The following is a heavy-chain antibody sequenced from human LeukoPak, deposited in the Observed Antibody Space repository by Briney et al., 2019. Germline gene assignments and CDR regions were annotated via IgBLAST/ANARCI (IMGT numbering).Heavy chain of an antibody. Sequence: ASVKVSCKASGYTFTSYGISWVRQAPGQGLEWMGWISAYNGNTNYAQKLQGRVTMTTDTSTSTAYMELRSLRSDDTAVYYCARAIIPSIEGHLHHDAFDIWGQGTMVTVSS. V-gene: IGHV1-18*01. CDR2: ISAYNGNT. CDR3: ARAIIPSIEGHLHHDAFDI. J-gene: IGHJ3*02. CDR1: GYTFTSYG. D-gene: IGHD2-2*02.